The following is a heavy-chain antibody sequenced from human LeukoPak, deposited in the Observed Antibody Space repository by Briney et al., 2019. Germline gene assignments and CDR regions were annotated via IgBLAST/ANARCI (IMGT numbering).Heavy chain of an antibody. CDR1: GFTFDDYA. V-gene: IGHV3-43D*03. CDR3: AELGITMIGGV. CDR2: ISWDGDST. Sequence: GGSLRLSCAASGFTFDDYAMHWVRQAPGKGLECVSLISWDGDSTYYSDSVKGRFTISRDNAKNSLYLQMNSLRAEDTAVYYCAELGITMIGGVWGKGTTVTISS. D-gene: IGHD3-10*02. J-gene: IGHJ6*04.